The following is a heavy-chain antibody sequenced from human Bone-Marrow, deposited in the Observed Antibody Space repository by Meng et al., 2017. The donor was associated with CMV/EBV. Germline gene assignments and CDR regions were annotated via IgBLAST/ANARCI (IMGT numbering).Heavy chain of an antibody. CDR1: GFTFSSYW. CDR2: INSDGSST. V-gene: IGHV3-74*01. D-gene: IGHD3-10*01. CDR3: ARVGNYGSVFDY. Sequence: GESLKISCAASGFTFSSYWMHWVRQAPGKGLVWVSRINSDGSSTSYADSVKGRFTISRDNAKNTLYLQMNSLRAEDTAVYYCARVGNYGSVFDYSGQGTLVTVSS. J-gene: IGHJ4*02.